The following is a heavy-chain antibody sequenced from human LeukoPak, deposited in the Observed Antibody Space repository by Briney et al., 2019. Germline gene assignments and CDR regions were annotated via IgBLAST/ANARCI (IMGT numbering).Heavy chain of an antibody. CDR2: TKSKTDGGTT. J-gene: IGHJ4*02. V-gene: IGHV3-15*01. D-gene: IGHD3-22*01. CDR1: GFTFSNAW. Sequence: GGSLRLSCAASGFTFSNAWMSWVRQAPGKGLEWVGRTKSKTDGGTTDYAAPVKGRFTISRDDSKSTLYLQMNSLKTEDTAVYYCTTVSTYYYDSSGFFDYWGQGTLVTVSS. CDR3: TTVSTYYYDSSGFFDY.